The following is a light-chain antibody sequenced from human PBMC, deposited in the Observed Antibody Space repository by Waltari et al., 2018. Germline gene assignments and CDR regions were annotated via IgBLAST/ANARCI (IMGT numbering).Light chain of an antibody. CDR1: QSVSRA. Sequence: EIVLTQSPGTMSLSLGERATVSCRASQSVSRALDWYQQKPGQAPRLLIYGASTRATGIPDRFSGSGSGTDFSLTISRLEPDDFAVYYCQHYLRLPVTFGQGTTVEI. V-gene: IGKV3-20*01. CDR2: GAS. CDR3: QHYLRLPVT. J-gene: IGKJ1*01.